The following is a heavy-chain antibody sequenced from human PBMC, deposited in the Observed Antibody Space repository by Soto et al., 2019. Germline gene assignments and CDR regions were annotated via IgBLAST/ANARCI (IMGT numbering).Heavy chain of an antibody. CDR2: ISSSSSYI. J-gene: IGHJ6*02. CDR3: ASGPGAIIWNYVTPLYGTDV. CDR1: GLTFSSYS. V-gene: IGHV3-21*01. Sequence: PGGSLRLSCAASGLTFSSYSMNWVRQAPGKGLEWVSSISSSSSYIYYADSVKGRFTISRDNAKNSLYLQMNSLRAEDTAVYYCASGPGAIIWNYVTPLYGTDVWGQGTTVTVSS. D-gene: IGHD1-7*01.